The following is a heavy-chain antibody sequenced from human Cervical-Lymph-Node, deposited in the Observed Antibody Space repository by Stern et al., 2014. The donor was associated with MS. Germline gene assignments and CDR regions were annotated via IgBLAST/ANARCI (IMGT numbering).Heavy chain of an antibody. CDR1: GGSIRSGGFD. J-gene: IGHJ6*02. CDR3: ATSSVGYSYSYAMDV. CDR2: LYYSGST. V-gene: IGHV4-31*03. D-gene: IGHD1-26*01. Sequence: QVQLQESGPGLVKPSQTLSLTCSVSGGSIRSGGFDWSWIRQHPGKGLEWIGYLYYSGSTDYNPSLKSRVTMSGDTSKTQFYLKLSSVTAADTAVYYCATSSVGYSYSYAMDVWGQGTTVTVSS.